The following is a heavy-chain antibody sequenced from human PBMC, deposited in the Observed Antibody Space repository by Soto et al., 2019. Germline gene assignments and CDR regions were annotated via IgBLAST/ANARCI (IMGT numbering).Heavy chain of an antibody. CDR1: GFTFSSYG. Sequence: GGSLRLSCAASGFTFSSYGMHWVRQAPGKGLEWVAVIWYDGSNKYYADSVKGRFTISRDNSKNTLYLQMNSLRAEDTAVYYCAGPLVEGGWSPSGPTFFDYWGQGTLVTVSS. D-gene: IGHD6-19*01. J-gene: IGHJ4*02. V-gene: IGHV3-33*01. CDR2: IWYDGSNK. CDR3: AGPLVEGGWSPSGPTFFDY.